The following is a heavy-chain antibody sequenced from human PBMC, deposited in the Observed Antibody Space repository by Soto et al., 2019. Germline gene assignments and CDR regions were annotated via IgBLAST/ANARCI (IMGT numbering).Heavy chain of an antibody. CDR2: IRSKAYGGTT. CDR1: GFTFGDYA. Sequence: GGSLRLSCTASGFTFGDYAMSWVRQAPGKGLGWVGFIRSKAYGGTTEYAASVKGRFTISRDDSKSIAYLQMNSLKTEDTAVYYCTRERPDYYDSSGYYYVPFWYYYYGMDVWGQGTTVTVSS. J-gene: IGHJ6*02. D-gene: IGHD3-22*01. V-gene: IGHV3-49*04. CDR3: TRERPDYYDSSGYYYVPFWYYYYGMDV.